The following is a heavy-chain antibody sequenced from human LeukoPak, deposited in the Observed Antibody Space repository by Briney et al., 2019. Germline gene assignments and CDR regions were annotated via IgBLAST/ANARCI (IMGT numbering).Heavy chain of an antibody. V-gene: IGHV1-69*04. CDR1: GGTFSSYA. Sequence: ASVKVSCKASGGTFSSYAISWVRQAPGQGLEWMGRIIPILGIANYAQKFQGRVTITADKSTSTAYMELSSLRSEDTAVYYCARAMVVPIEYWYFDLWGRGTLVTVSS. CDR2: IIPILGIA. CDR3: ARAMVVPIEYWYFDL. D-gene: IGHD2-15*01. J-gene: IGHJ2*01.